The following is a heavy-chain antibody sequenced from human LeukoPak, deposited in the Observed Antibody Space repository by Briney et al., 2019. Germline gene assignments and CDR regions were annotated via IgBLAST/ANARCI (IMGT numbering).Heavy chain of an antibody. CDR1: GFTFSSYA. CDR2: ISGSGGST. Sequence: GGSLRLSCAASGFTFSSYAMSWVRQAPGKGLEWVSAISGSGGSTYYADSVKGRFTISRDNSKNTLYLQMNSLRAEDTAVYYCAKDQYSGNNYNYYGMDVWGQGTTVTVSS. J-gene: IGHJ6*02. D-gene: IGHD1-26*01. V-gene: IGHV3-23*01. CDR3: AKDQYSGNNYNYYGMDV.